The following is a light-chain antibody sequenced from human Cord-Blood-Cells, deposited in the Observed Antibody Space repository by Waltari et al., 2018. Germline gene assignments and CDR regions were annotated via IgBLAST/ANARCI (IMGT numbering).Light chain of an antibody. Sequence: IQMTQSPSSVSASVGDRVTITCRASQGISSWLAWYQRKPGKAPKLLIYAASSLQSGVPSRCSGSGSGTDFTLTISSLQPEDFATYYCQQANSFPYTFGQGTKLEIK. V-gene: IGKV1D-12*01. J-gene: IGKJ2*01. CDR2: AAS. CDR3: QQANSFPYT. CDR1: QGISSW.